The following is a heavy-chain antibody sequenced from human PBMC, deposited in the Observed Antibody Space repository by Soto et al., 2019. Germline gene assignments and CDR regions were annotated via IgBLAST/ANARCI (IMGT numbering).Heavy chain of an antibody. CDR3: AREMYSSTSYYYYYGMDV. D-gene: IGHD6-13*01. V-gene: IGHV1-69*08. Sequence: VHLVQAGAEVKEPGSSVKVSCKATGGTFSSYTINWVRQAPGQGHEWMGRIIPILGVANYAQKFQGRVTITADKSTSTAYMELSSLRSEDTAVYYCAREMYSSTSYYYYYGMDVWGQGTTVTVSS. CDR2: IIPILGVA. CDR1: GGTFSSYT. J-gene: IGHJ6*02.